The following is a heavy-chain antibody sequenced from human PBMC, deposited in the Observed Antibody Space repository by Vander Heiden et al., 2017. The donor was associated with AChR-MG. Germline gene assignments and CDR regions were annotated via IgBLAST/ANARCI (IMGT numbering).Heavy chain of an antibody. J-gene: IGHJ4*02. D-gene: IGHD3-10*01. V-gene: IGHV3-30*18. Sequence: QVQLAESGGNVVQPGRSLRLSCAASGFTFTSYGMRWVRQAPGKGLEWVAVISYDGSNKYYADSVKGRFTISRDNSKSTLYLQMNSLRAEDTAVYYCAKDGWFGELSTSDYWGQGTLVTVSS. CDR2: ISYDGSNK. CDR1: GFTFTSYG. CDR3: AKDGWFGELSTSDY.